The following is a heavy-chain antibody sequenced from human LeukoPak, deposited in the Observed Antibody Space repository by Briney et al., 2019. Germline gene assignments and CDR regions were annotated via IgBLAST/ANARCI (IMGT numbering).Heavy chain of an antibody. CDR3: ARSTSPVRGYRPRFDY. V-gene: IGHV1-69*13. CDR2: IIPIFGTA. Sequence: SVKVSCKASGGTFSSYAISWVRQAPGQGLEWMGGIIPIFGTANYAQKFQGRVTITADESTSTAYMELSSLRSEDTAVYYCARSTSPVRGYRPRFDYWGQGTLVTVSS. CDR1: GGTFSSYA. D-gene: IGHD5-18*01. J-gene: IGHJ4*02.